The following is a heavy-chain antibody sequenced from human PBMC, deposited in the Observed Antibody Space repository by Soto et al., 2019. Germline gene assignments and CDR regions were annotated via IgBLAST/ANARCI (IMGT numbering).Heavy chain of an antibody. Sequence: ASVKVSCKASGYTFTRYNVHWVRQAPGQGLEWMAIINPSGGTTYYVQKFEGRVTLTTDTSTSAVYMELSSLRSDDTAVYYCARVRGGGSEYFFDYWGQGTLVTVSS. CDR1: GYTFTRYN. D-gene: IGHD2-15*01. V-gene: IGHV1-46*01. CDR3: ARVRGGGSEYFFDY. J-gene: IGHJ4*02. CDR2: INPSGGTT.